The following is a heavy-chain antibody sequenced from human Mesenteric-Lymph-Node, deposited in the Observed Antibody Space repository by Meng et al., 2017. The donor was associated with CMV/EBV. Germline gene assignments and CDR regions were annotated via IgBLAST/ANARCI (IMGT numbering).Heavy chain of an antibody. CDR3: ASDPTPRNYYYYGMDV. Sequence: GESLKISCAASGFTFSSYSMNWVRQAPGKGLEWVSSISSSSSYIYYADSVKGRFTISRDNAKNSLYLQMNSLRAEDTAVYYCASDPTPRNYYYYGMDVWGQGTTVTVSS. CDR2: ISSSSSYI. V-gene: IGHV3-21*01. CDR1: GFTFSSYS. J-gene: IGHJ6*02.